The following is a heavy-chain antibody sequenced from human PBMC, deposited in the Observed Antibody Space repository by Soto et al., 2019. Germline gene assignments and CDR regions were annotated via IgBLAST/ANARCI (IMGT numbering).Heavy chain of an antibody. J-gene: IGHJ4*02. D-gene: IGHD3-10*01. CDR2: INPNSGGT. CDR3: ARDARGDEAPMDY. Sequence: ASVKVSCKASGYTFTSYDINWGRQAPGQGLEWMGWINPNSGGTNYAQKFQGWVTMTRDTSISTAYMELSRLRSDDTAVYYCARDARGDEAPMDYWGQGTLVTVSS. CDR1: GYTFTSYD. V-gene: IGHV1-2*04.